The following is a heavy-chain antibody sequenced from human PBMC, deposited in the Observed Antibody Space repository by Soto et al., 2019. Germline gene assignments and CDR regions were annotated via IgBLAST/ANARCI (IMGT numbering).Heavy chain of an antibody. V-gene: IGHV3-21*01. J-gene: IGHJ4*02. CDR1: GFTFSSYI. Sequence: GGSLRLSWAASGFTFSSYIMNWVRQAPGKGLEWVSSISSSSSYIYYADSVKGRFTISRDNAKNSLYLQMNSLRAEDTAVYYCAREGTYYYDSSSYYCDYWGQGTLVTVSS. CDR3: AREGTYYYDSSSYYCDY. D-gene: IGHD3-22*01. CDR2: ISSSSSYI.